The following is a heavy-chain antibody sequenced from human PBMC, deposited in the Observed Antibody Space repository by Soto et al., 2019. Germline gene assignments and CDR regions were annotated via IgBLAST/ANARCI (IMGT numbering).Heavy chain of an antibody. Sequence: EVQLLESGGGLVQPGGSLRLTCAASGFTFSSYGISWIRLSPGKGLEWVSVISGGGDTTYYTPSVKGRFTISRDDFRNTLYLQMNSLRTEDTAIYYCAKLRDFVVLPAGILEYWGPGPLVTVSS. CDR2: ISGGGDTT. CDR1: GFTFSSYG. D-gene: IGHD2-8*01. CDR3: AKLRDFVVLPAGILEY. V-gene: IGHV3-23*01. J-gene: IGHJ4*02.